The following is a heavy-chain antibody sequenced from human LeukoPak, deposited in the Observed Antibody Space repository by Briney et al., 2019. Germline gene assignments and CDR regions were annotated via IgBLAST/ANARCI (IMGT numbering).Heavy chain of an antibody. Sequence: SETLSLTCAVSGYSISSNYYWGWIRQPPGEGLEWIGVIYHRGNTDYNPSLQSRVTISIDTSKNEFSLKVNSVTAADTAVYYCARSVIVPAIVADYYTYMDVWGRGISVTVSS. CDR2: IYHRGNT. CDR3: ARSVIVPAIVADYYTYMDV. CDR1: GYSISSNYY. J-gene: IGHJ6*03. D-gene: IGHD2-2*01. V-gene: IGHV4-38-2*01.